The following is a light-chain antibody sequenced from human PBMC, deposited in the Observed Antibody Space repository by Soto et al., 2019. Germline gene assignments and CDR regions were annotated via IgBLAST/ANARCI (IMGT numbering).Light chain of an antibody. CDR2: EVN. CDR3: SSYTSSSTLV. J-gene: IGLJ1*01. Sequence: QSALTQPASVSGSPGQSITVSCTVTSSDVGAYNYVSWYQQHPGKAPKLLIYEVNIRPSGVSYRFSGSKSGNTASLTISGLQAEDEADYYCSSYTSSSTLVFGTGTKVTVL. V-gene: IGLV2-14*01. CDR1: SSDVGAYNY.